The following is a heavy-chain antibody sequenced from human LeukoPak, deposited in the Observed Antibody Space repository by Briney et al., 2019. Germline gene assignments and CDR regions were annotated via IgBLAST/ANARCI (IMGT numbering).Heavy chain of an antibody. CDR2: MNPNSGNT. J-gene: IGHJ3*02. Sequence: ASVKVSCKASGYTFTSYDINWVRQATGQGLEWMGWMNPNSGNTGYAQKFQGRVTMTRDMSTSTVYMELSSLRSEDTAVYYCARDPDYDFWSGYDDAFDIWGQGTMVTVSS. D-gene: IGHD3-3*01. V-gene: IGHV1-8*02. CDR3: ARDPDYDFWSGYDDAFDI. CDR1: GYTFTSYD.